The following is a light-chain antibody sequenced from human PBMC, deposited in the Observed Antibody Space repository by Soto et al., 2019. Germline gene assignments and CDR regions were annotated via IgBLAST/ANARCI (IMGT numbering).Light chain of an antibody. V-gene: IGKV3-20*01. Sequence: EIVLTQSPGTLSLSPGERATLSCGASQSVSSKFLAWYQQKPGQAPRLLIYSTSNRATDIPETLSGSGYGTDFTLTISRMEPEDFELYYCQPYDSQGITFGHGTRLEIK. CDR1: QSVSSKF. J-gene: IGKJ5*01. CDR3: QPYDSQGIT. CDR2: STS.